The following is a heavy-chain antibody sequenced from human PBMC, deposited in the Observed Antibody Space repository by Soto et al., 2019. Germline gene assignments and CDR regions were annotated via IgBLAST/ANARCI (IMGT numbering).Heavy chain of an antibody. J-gene: IGHJ6*02. V-gene: IGHV4-39*07. D-gene: IGHD3-16*01. CDR1: GGFVSRSSYS. CDR2: IYSSENT. Sequence: SETLSLTCSVSGGFVSRSSYSWGWIRQSPGKGLEWIGTIYSSENTYYNPSLLSRVTISVDTSKNEFSLRLSSVTAADTAFFYCASAVIWGDKTEYGLEVWGQGTRVT. CDR3: ASAVIWGDKTEYGLEV.